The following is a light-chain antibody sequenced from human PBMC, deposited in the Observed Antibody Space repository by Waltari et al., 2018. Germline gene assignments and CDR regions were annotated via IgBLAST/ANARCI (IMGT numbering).Light chain of an antibody. CDR2: KNN. V-gene: IGLV1-47*01. CDR1: TSNTGRTY. CDR3: AAWDDSLSAVP. J-gene: IGLJ2*01. Sequence: QSVLTQPPSTSGTPGQRVTISCSGSTSNTGRTYLYWYQQVPGMAPKLLIYKNNQRPSGVPDRFSGSKSGTSASLAISALRSEDEADYYCAAWDDSLSAVPFGGGTKVTVL.